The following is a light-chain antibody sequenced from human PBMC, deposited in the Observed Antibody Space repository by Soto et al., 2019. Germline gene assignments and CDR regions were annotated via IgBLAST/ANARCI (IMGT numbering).Light chain of an antibody. CDR2: LGS. CDR3: MQALQTPWT. J-gene: IGKJ1*01. Sequence: DIVMTQTPLSLSVTPGQPASISCKSSESLLDSHGYNNVDWYLQKAGQSPQVLIYLGSNRASGVPDRFSGSGSGTDFTLKISRVEADDVGVYYCMQALQTPWTFGQGTKVDIK. V-gene: IGKV2-28*01. CDR1: ESLLDSHGYNN.